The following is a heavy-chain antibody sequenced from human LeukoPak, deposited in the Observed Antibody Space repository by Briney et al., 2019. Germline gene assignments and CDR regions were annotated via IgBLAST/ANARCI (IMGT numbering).Heavy chain of an antibody. CDR3: ARVGQQPGDY. D-gene: IGHD6-13*01. J-gene: IGHJ4*02. CDR2: IIPIFGTA. V-gene: IGHV1-69*05. CDR1: GGTFSSYA. Sequence: ASVKVSCKASGGTFSSYAISWVRQAPGQGLEWMGGIIPIFGTANYAQKFQGRVTITTDESTSTAYVELSSLRSEDTAVYYCARVGQQPGDYWGQGTLVTVSS.